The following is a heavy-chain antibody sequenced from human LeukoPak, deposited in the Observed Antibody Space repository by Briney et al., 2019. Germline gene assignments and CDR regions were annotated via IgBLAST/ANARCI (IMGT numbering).Heavy chain of an antibody. CDR2: IYTSGST. CDR3: AREAYYYASGSYRRDYYYHMDV. J-gene: IGHJ6*03. CDR1: GGSINNYY. D-gene: IGHD3-10*01. Sequence: SDTLSLTCTVSGGSINNYYWSWIRQPAGKGLEWIGRIYTSGSTNYNPSFKSRVTMSIDTSKNLLSLNLNSVTAADTAVYYCAREAYYYASGSYRRDYYYHMDVWGSGTTVTISS. V-gene: IGHV4-4*07.